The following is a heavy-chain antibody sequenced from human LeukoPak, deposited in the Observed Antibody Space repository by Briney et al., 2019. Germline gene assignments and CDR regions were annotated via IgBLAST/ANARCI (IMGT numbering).Heavy chain of an antibody. CDR2: IYYSGST. J-gene: IGHJ4*02. D-gene: IGHD2-15*01. CDR1: GGSISSGDYY. V-gene: IGHV4-39*07. CDR3: ARDCEGGGSCYVY. Sequence: SETLSLTCTVSGGSISSGDYYWSWIRQPPGKGLEWIGSIYYSGSTYYNPSLKSRVTISVDTSKNQFSLKLSSVTAADTAVYYCARDCEGGGSCYVYWGQGTLVTVSS.